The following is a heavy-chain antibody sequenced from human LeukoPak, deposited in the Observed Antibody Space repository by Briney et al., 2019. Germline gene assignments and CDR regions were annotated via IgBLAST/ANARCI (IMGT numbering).Heavy chain of an antibody. CDR2: IIPILGIA. CDR1: GGTFSSYA. D-gene: IGHD3-10*01. Sequence: GASVKVSCKASGGTFSSYAISWVRQAPGQGLEWMGRIIPILGIANYAQKFQGRVTITADKSTSTAYMELSSLRSEDTAVYYCARDGPMVRGVRQHDYWGQGTLVTVSS. V-gene: IGHV1-69*04. J-gene: IGHJ4*02. CDR3: ARDGPMVRGVRQHDY.